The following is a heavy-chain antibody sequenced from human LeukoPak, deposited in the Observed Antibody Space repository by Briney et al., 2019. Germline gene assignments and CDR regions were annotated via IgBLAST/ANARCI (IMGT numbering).Heavy chain of an antibody. J-gene: IGHJ4*02. Sequence: GGSLRLSCAASGFTFDDYGMSWVRQAPGKGLEWVANIKKDGSEKYCVDSVKGRFTISRDNAKNSLYLQMNSLRVEDTAVYYCARGGGHYEDFDYWGQGTLVTVSS. D-gene: IGHD3-16*01. V-gene: IGHV3-7*01. CDR3: ARGGGHYEDFDY. CDR2: IKKDGSEK. CDR1: GFTFDDYG.